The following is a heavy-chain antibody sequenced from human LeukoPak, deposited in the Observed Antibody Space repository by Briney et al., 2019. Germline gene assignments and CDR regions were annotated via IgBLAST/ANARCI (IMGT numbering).Heavy chain of an antibody. Sequence: SSETLSLTGTVSGGSIRSYYWSWIRQPPGKGLEWIGYIYYSGSTDYNPSLKNRVTISLDTSKNQFSLRLSSVTAADTAVYYCARGHTRTTMLRGSRSAYYFDYWGQGTLVTVSS. J-gene: IGHJ4*02. CDR3: ARGHTRTTMLRGSRSAYYFDY. V-gene: IGHV4-59*01. D-gene: IGHD3-10*01. CDR1: GGSIRSYY. CDR2: IYYSGST.